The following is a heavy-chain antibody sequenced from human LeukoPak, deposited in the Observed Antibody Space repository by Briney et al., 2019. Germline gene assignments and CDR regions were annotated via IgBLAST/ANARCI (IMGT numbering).Heavy chain of an antibody. CDR3: ARDRGDNSGYYYGY. D-gene: IGHD3-22*01. Sequence: ASVKVSCKASGYTFTSYGISWVRQAPGQGLEWMGWISAYNGNSNSAQKLQGRVTMTTDTSTSTAYMELRSLRSDDTAVYYCARDRGDNSGYYYGYWGQGTLVTVSS. J-gene: IGHJ4*02. CDR2: ISAYNGNS. CDR1: GYTFTSYG. V-gene: IGHV1-18*01.